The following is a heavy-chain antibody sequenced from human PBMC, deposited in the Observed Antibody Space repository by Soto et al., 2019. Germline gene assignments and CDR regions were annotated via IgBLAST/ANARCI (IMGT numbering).Heavy chain of an antibody. D-gene: IGHD5-12*01. J-gene: IGHJ4*02. V-gene: IGHV3-48*02. CDR1: GFTFSSYS. CDR3: ARDVRRDGSPGYFDY. CDR2: ISSSSSTI. Sequence: GGSLRLSCAASGFTFSSYSMNWVRQAPGKGLEWVSYISSSSSTIYYADSVKGRFTISRDNAKNSLYLQMNSLRDEDTAVYYCARDVRRDGSPGYFDYWGQGTLVTVSS.